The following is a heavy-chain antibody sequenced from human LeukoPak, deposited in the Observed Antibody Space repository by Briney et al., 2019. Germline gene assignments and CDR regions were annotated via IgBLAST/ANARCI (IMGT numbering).Heavy chain of an antibody. D-gene: IGHD3-22*01. CDR1: GGTFSSYA. CDR3: ARARAYDSSGYYYGDFDY. Sequence: SVKVSCKASGGTFSSYAISWVRQAPGQGLEWMGGIIPIFGTANYAQKFQGRVTITADKSTSTAYMELSSLRSEDTAVYYCARARAYDSSGYYYGDFDYWGQGTLVTVSS. CDR2: IIPIFGTA. V-gene: IGHV1-69*06. J-gene: IGHJ4*02.